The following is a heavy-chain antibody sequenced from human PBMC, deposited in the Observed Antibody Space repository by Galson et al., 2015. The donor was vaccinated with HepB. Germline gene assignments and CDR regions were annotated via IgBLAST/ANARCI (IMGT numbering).Heavy chain of an antibody. D-gene: IGHD2-15*01. CDR3: ARGALVGVAGGSQNNWFDP. CDR1: GGTFSSYT. J-gene: IGHJ5*02. Sequence: SVKVSCKASGGTFSSYTISWVRQAPGQGLEWMGWISPYNRDTDYARKFQGRVTMTTDTFTSTAYMELRSLRSDDTAVYYCARGALVGVAGGSQNNWFDPWGQGTLVTVSS. V-gene: IGHV1-18*01. CDR2: ISPYNRDT.